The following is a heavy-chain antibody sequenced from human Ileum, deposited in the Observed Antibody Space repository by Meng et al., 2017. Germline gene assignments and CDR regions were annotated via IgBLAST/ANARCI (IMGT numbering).Heavy chain of an antibody. CDR1: GASLSTCGYY. D-gene: IGHD5/OR15-5a*01. V-gene: IGHV4-31*03. CDR2: SYYDGSS. CDR3: TRGGFGYSVPFDF. Sequence: QVQLQESGPGLVKPSQKLSLTCRFSGASLSTCGYYWGWIRQQPGKGLEWIGYSYYDGSSYYNPSLKSRPIISLDASKSQFSLRLTSMTAADTAIYYCTRGGFGYSVPFDFWGQGTLVTVSS. J-gene: IGHJ4*02.